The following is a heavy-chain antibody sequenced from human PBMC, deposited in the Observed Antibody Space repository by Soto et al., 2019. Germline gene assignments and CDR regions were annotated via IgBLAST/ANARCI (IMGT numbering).Heavy chain of an antibody. CDR1: GYSFTSCW. CDR2: IAHSDSYN. CDR3: ARLAGSGWSNWFDA. Sequence: PAAAMKTGSNGGGYSFTSCWISWVRQIAGGGLGRVGRIAHSDSYNNYSPSFQGHITISAANPITTAYLQWSSLMAPDTAMYYCARLAGSGWSNWFDAWGQGTLVTVSS. D-gene: IGHD6-19*01. V-gene: IGHV5-10-1*01. J-gene: IGHJ5*02.